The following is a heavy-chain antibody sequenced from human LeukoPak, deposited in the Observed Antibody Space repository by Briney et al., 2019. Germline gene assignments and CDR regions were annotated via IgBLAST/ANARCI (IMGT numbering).Heavy chain of an antibody. Sequence: PGGSLRLSCAASGFTFSDYWMHWVRQAPCKGLVWVSRIKTDGRSTNYADSVKGRFTISRDNAKNTLYLQMNSLRAEDTAVYYCARGRIGGWTDYWGQGTLVTVSS. CDR2: IKTDGRST. J-gene: IGHJ4*02. CDR1: GFTFSDYW. V-gene: IGHV3-74*01. CDR3: ARGRIGGWTDY. D-gene: IGHD6-19*01.